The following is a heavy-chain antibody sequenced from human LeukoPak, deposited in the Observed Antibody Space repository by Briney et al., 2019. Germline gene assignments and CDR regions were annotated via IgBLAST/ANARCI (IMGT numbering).Heavy chain of an antibody. CDR2: IYYSGST. CDR3: ARDGHSGSYYYYGMDV. D-gene: IGHD1-26*01. V-gene: IGHV4-59*12. J-gene: IGHJ6*02. CDR1: GGSISSYY. Sequence: SETLSLTCTVSGGSISSYYWSWIRQPPGKGLEWIGYIYYSGSTNYNPSLKSRVTISVDTSKNQFSLKLSSVTAADTAVYYCARDGHSGSYYYYGMDVWGQGTTVTVSS.